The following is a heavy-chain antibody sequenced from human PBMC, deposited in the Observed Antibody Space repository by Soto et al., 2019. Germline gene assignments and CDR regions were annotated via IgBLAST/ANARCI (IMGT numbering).Heavy chain of an antibody. CDR1: GGSFSGYY. CDR2: INQSGST. V-gene: IGHV4-34*01. Sequence: PSETLSLTRAVYGGSFSGYYWSWIRQPPGKGLEWIGEINQSGSTKYNPSFKSRVTISVDTSKNQFSLKLSSVTAADTAIYYCARVYCSSTNCYNYFDYWGQGTLVTVSS. CDR3: ARVYCSSTNCYNYFDY. D-gene: IGHD2-2*02. J-gene: IGHJ4*02.